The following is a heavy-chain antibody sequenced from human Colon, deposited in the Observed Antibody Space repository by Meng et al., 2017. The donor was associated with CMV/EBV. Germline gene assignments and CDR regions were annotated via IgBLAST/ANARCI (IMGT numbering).Heavy chain of an antibody. J-gene: IGHJ4*02. V-gene: IGHV3-30*02. Sequence: GGSLRLSCAASGIRFSDHGMHWVRQAPGKGLEWVAFIGSDGSIKRYSDSVKGRFNISRDNSKSTLWLQMHSLRPEDTALYYCAREGYSNFDYWGQGTLVTVSS. CDR3: AREGYSNFDY. CDR1: GIRFSDHG. CDR2: IGSDGSIK. D-gene: IGHD4-11*01.